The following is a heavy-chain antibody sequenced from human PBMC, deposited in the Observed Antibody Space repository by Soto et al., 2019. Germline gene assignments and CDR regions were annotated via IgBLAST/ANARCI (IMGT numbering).Heavy chain of an antibody. Sequence: QLQLQESGSGLVKPSQTLSLTCAVSGGSISSGGYSWSWIRQPPGRGLEWIGYIYHSGSTYYNPSPXSXXTISVDRAKNQLSLQLSSVTAADTAVYYCARVPGPWGQGTLVTVSS. CDR3: ARVPGP. CDR2: IYHSGST. J-gene: IGHJ5*02. V-gene: IGHV4-30-2*01. CDR1: GGSISSGGYS.